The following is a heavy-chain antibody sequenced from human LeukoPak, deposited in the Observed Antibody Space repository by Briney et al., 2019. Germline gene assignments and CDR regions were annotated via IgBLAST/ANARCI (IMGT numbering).Heavy chain of an antibody. CDR2: ISAYNGNT. J-gene: IGHJ4*02. V-gene: IGHV1-18*01. D-gene: IGHD6-13*01. CDR3: AKDRPYSSSWYGAGDY. Sequence: ASVKVSCKASGYTFTSYGISWVRQAPGQGLEWMGWISAYNGNTNYAQKLQGRVTMTTDTSTSTAYMELRSLRSDDTAVYYCAKDRPYSSSWYGAGDYWGQGTLVTVSS. CDR1: GYTFTSYG.